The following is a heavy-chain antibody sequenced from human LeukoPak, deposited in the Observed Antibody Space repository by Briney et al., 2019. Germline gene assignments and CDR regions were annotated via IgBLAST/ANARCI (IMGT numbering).Heavy chain of an antibody. V-gene: IGHV4-38-2*02. J-gene: IGHJ4*02. Sequence: SETLSLTCTVSGYSISSGYYWGWIRQPPGKGLEGIGSIYHSGSTYYNPSLKSRVTISVDTSKNQFSLKLSSVTAADMAVYYCAGSYDFWSGYYLDYWGQGTLVTVSS. CDR2: IYHSGST. CDR3: AGSYDFWSGYYLDY. D-gene: IGHD3-3*01. CDR1: GYSISSGYY.